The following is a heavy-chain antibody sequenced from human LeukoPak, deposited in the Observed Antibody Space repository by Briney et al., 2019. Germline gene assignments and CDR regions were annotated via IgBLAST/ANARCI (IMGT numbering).Heavy chain of an antibody. D-gene: IGHD3-10*01. V-gene: IGHV1-2*02. CDR1: GYTFTSYY. J-gene: IGHJ4*02. CDR2: INPNSGGT. CDR3: ARMVYYFDY. Sequence: ASVKVSCKASGYTFTSYYMHWVRQAPGQGLEWMGWINPNSGGTNYAQKFQGRVTMTRDTSTSTVYMELSSLRSEDTAVYYCARMVYYFDYWGQGTLVTVSS.